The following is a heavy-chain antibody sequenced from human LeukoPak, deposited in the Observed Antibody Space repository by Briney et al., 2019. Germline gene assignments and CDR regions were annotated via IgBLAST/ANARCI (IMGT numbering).Heavy chain of an antibody. J-gene: IGHJ3*02. V-gene: IGHV4-30-4*07. CDR2: IYYSGTT. CDR3: ARDGTYYYAFDI. Sequence: SETLSLTCAVSGGSISSSTYSWSWIWQPPGKGLEWIGYIYYSGTTYYNPSLKSRVTISVDTSKNQFSLKLSSVTAADTAVYYCARDGTYYYAFDIWGQGTMVTVSS. D-gene: IGHD3-10*01. CDR1: GGSISSSTYS.